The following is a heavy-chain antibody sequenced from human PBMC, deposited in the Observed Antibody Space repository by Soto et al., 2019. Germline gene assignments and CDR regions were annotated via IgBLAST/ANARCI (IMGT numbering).Heavy chain of an antibody. J-gene: IGHJ4*02. D-gene: IGHD4-17*01. CDR2: IYYSGST. CDR3: VRHDHDYGDFFDY. CDR1: GGSISSSSNY. Sequence: QLQLQESGPGLVKPSETLSLTCTVSGGSISSSSNYWGWIRQPPGKGLEWIGSIYYSGSTYYNPSLKSRVPIPVDTSKNQLPVELSSETAADTAVYYGVRHDHDYGDFFDYWGQGTLVTVSS. V-gene: IGHV4-39*01.